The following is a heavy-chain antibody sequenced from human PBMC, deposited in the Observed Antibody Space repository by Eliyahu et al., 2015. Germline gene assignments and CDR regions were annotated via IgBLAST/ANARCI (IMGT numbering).Heavy chain of an antibody. J-gene: IGHJ6*02. CDR1: GFPFXSXX. D-gene: IGHD3-3*01. CDR3: ALQTPPHQPITIFGVKDYYYYGMDV. Sequence: QVQLVESGGGVVQPGGSLRLSCAASGFPFXSXXLXWVRXXPGKGLEWVAFIRYDGSNKYYADSVKGRFTISRDNSKNTLYLQMNSLRAEDTAVYYCALQTPPHQPITIFGVKDYYYYGMDVWGQGTTVTVSS. CDR2: IRYDGSNK. V-gene: IGHV3-30*02.